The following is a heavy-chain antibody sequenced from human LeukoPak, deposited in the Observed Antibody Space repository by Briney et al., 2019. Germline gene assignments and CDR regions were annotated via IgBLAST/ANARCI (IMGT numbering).Heavy chain of an antibody. J-gene: IGHJ1*01. CDR2: ISYDGSNK. CDR3: ASSY. Sequence: GRSLRLSCAASGFTFSSYAMHWVRQAPGKGLEWVAVISYDGSNKYYADSVKGRFTISRDNSKNTLYLQMNSLRAEDTAVYYCASSYWGQGTLVTVSS. CDR1: GFTFSSYA. V-gene: IGHV3-30-3*01.